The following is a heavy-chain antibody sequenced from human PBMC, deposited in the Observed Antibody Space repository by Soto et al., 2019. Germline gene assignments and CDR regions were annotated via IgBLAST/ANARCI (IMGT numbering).Heavy chain of an antibody. Sequence: QVQLQESGPGLVKPSETLSLTCTVSGGSVSSGSYYWSWIRQPPGKGLEWIGYIYYSGSTNYNPSLKIRVTISVDTSKNQFSLRLSSVTAADTAVYYCARVNDDAFDIWGQGTMVTVSS. V-gene: IGHV4-61*01. CDR3: ARVNDDAFDI. CDR1: GGSVSSGSYY. J-gene: IGHJ3*02. D-gene: IGHD1-1*01. CDR2: IYYSGST.